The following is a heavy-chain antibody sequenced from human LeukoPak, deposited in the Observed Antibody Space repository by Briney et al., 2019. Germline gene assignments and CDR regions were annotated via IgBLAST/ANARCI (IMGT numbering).Heavy chain of an antibody. Sequence: SVKVSCKASGGTFSSYAISWVRQAPGQGLEWMGGFIPIFGTANYAQKFQGRVTITADESTSTAYMELSSLRSEDTAVYYCARAHVDTAMVTHFDYWGQGTLVTVSS. CDR2: FIPIFGTA. CDR3: ARAHVDTAMVTHFDY. D-gene: IGHD5-18*01. CDR1: GGTFSSYA. V-gene: IGHV1-69*13. J-gene: IGHJ4*02.